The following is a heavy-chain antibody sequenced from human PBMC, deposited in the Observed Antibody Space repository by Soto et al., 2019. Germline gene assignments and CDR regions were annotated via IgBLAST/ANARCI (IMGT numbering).Heavy chain of an antibody. CDR3: AKEIRYSSSCGHFQH. CDR1: GFTFSSYA. V-gene: IGHV3-23*01. D-gene: IGHD6-13*01. J-gene: IGHJ1*01. Sequence: EVQLLESGGGLVQPGGSLRLSCAASGFTFSSYAMSWVRQAPGKGLEWVSAISGSGGSTYYADSVKGRFTISRDNSKYTRYLQMNSLRAEDTAVYYCAKEIRYSSSCGHFQHWGQGTLVTVSS. CDR2: ISGSGGST.